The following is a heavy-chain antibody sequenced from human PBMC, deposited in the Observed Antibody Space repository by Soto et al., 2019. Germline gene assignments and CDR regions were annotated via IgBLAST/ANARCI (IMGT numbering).Heavy chain of an antibody. Sequence: QVQLQESGPRLVKPSETLSLTCTVSGDSISSYYWTWIRQPPGKGLEYIGYSYYSGRTYYNPSLKRRVTTSVETTKHQFSLKLSSVTAADTAVYYCARGHLGITTTGTWYDFDYGGQGTLVNVSS. J-gene: IGHJ4*02. D-gene: IGHD2-15*01. CDR2: SYYSGRT. CDR3: ARGHLGITTTGTWYDFDY. CDR1: GDSISSYY. V-gene: IGHV4-59*01.